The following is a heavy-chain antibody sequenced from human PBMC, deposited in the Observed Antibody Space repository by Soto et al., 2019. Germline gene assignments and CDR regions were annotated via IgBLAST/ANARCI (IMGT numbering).Heavy chain of an antibody. V-gene: IGHV1-24*01. CDR3: ASITMVRVVHDYYYYYMDV. CDR2: FDPEDGET. D-gene: IGHD3-10*01. J-gene: IGHJ6*03. Sequence: ASVKVSCKVSGYTLTELSMHWVRQAPGKGLEWMGGFDPEDGETIYAQKFQGRVTMTEDTSTDTAYMELSGLRSEDTAVYYCASITMVRVVHDYYYYYMDVWGKGTTVTVSS. CDR1: GYTLTELS.